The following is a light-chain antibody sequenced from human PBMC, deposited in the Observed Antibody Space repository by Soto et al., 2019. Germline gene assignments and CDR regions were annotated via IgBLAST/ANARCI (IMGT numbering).Light chain of an antibody. Sequence: DIQMTQSPSSVSASVGDRVTITCRASQGIASNLVWYQQKPGKAPKLLIYAASSLQSGVPSSFSGSGSGTDFTLTISSLQPEDFATYYCQQANSFPRTFGQGTKVEIK. CDR3: QQANSFPRT. CDR2: AAS. V-gene: IGKV1-12*01. CDR1: QGIASN. J-gene: IGKJ1*01.